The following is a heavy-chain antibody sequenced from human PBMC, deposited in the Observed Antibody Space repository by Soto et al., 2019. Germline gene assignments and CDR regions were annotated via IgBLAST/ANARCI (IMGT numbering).Heavy chain of an antibody. Sequence: GASVKVCCKASVYTFTSYYMHWVRPAPGQGLEWMGRINPSRGNTSYAQKFQGRVTMTRDTSTSTVYMELSSLRSEDTAVYYCAKGVVNSRNSSDYWGQGTLVTVSS. V-gene: IGHV1-46*01. CDR2: INPSRGNT. D-gene: IGHD6-13*01. CDR1: VYTFTSYY. CDR3: AKGVVNSRNSSDY. J-gene: IGHJ4*02.